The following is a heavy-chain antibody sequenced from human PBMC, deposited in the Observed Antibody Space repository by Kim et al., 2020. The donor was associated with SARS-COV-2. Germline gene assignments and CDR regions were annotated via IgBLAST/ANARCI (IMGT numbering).Heavy chain of an antibody. D-gene: IGHD3-10*01. CDR1: GGSISSSSYY. V-gene: IGHV4-39*01. J-gene: IGHJ4*02. CDR3: ARSFLWFGELLPPSWVSFYFDY. CDR2: IYYSGST. Sequence: SETQSLTCTVSGGSISSSSYYWGWIRQPPGKGLEWIGSIYYSGSTYYNPSLKSRVTISVDTSKNQFSLKLSSVTAADTAVYYCARSFLWFGELLPPSWVSFYFDYWGQGTLVTVSS.